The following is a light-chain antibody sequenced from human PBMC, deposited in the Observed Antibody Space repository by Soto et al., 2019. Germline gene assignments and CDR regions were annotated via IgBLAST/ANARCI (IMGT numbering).Light chain of an antibody. CDR3: SSYTSSSTGV. CDR1: SXDVGGYNY. CDR2: EVN. Sequence: QSVLTQPASVSGSPGQSITISCTGTSXDVGGYNYVSWYQQHPGKDPKLMIYEVNYRPSGVSNRFSGSKSGNTASLTISGLQAEDEADYYCSSYTSSSTGVFGTGTKVTVL. J-gene: IGLJ1*01. V-gene: IGLV2-14*01.